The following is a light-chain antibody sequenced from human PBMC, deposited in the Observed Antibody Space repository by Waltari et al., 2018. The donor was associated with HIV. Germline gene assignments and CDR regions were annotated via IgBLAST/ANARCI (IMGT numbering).Light chain of an antibody. CDR2: EVS. J-gene: IGLJ1*01. Sequence: QSALTQPASVSGSPGQSITISCPGTRSHVGSYNLVSWYQQHPGKAPKLMIYEVSKRPSGVSNRFSGSKSGNTASLTISGLQTEDEADYYCCSYAGSSTFYVFGTGTKVTVL. CDR3: CSYAGSSTFYV. CDR1: RSHVGSYNL. V-gene: IGLV2-23*02.